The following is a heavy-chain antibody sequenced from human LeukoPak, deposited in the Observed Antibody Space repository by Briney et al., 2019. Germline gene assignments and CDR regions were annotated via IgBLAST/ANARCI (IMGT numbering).Heavy chain of an antibody. Sequence: GGSLRLSCAASGFTFSSYWMHWVRQAPGKGLVWVSRINSDGSSTSYADSVKGRFTISRDNAKNTLYLQMSSLRAEDTAVYYCAREIDYGDGNWFDPWGQGTLVTVSS. V-gene: IGHV3-74*01. D-gene: IGHD4-17*01. CDR3: AREIDYGDGNWFDP. J-gene: IGHJ5*02. CDR1: GFTFSSYW. CDR2: INSDGSST.